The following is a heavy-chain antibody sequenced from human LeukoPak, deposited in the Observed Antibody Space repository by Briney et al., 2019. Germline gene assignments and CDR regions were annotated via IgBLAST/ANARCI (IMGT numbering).Heavy chain of an antibody. CDR2: IVPDTGGV. D-gene: IGHD2-8*02. V-gene: IGHV1-2*02. J-gene: IGHJ4*02. Sequence: GASVKVSCKTSGYTFSDYYVHWVRQAPGQGLEWMGCIVPDTGGVDFDRRFQGRVTMTRDKATRTLYMELSNLRSDDTAVYYCSTEDKYCTGANCGKYWGQGTLVTVSS. CDR3: STEDKYCTGANCGKY. CDR1: GYTFSDYY.